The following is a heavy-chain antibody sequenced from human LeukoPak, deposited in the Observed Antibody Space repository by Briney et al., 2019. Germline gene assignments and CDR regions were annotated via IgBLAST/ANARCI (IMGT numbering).Heavy chain of an antibody. Sequence: GGSLRLSCAASGFTFDDYGMSWVRQAPGKGLEWVSGINWNGGSTGYADSVKGRFTISRDNAKNSLYLQMNSLRAEDTALYYCARDRLRGIAASGFDYWGQGTLVTVSS. CDR3: ARDRLRGIAASGFDY. CDR1: GFTFDDYG. CDR2: INWNGGST. D-gene: IGHD6-13*01. J-gene: IGHJ4*02. V-gene: IGHV3-20*04.